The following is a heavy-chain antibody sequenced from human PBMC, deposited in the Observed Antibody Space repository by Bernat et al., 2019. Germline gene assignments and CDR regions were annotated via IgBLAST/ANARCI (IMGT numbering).Heavy chain of an antibody. D-gene: IGHD6-19*01. CDR2: ISYDGNIK. Sequence: QVQLVESGGGVVQPGKSLKLSCTASGFTFSSYAMNWVRQAPGKGLEWVAVISYDGNIKYYADSVKGRFTVSRDNSKTTLYLQMTSLTTEDTAVYYCARPRDSNCWYRAFDIWGQGTMVTVSS. CDR3: ARPRDSNCWYRAFDI. J-gene: IGHJ3*02. V-gene: IGHV3-30-3*01. CDR1: GFTFSSYA.